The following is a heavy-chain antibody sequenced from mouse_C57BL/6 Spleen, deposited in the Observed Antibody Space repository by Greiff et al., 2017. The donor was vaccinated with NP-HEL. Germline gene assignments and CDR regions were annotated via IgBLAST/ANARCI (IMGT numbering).Heavy chain of an antibody. CDR1: GYTFTDYY. V-gene: IGHV1-26*01. CDR2: INPNNGGT. Sequence: EVQLQQSGPELVKPGASVKISCKASGYTFTDYYMNWVKQSHGKSLEWIGDINPNNGGTSYNQKFKGKATLTVDKSSITAYMELRSLTSEDSAVYYCASSGYSTYHVVWGTGTTVTVSS. D-gene: IGHD2-5*01. J-gene: IGHJ1*03. CDR3: ASSGYSTYHVV.